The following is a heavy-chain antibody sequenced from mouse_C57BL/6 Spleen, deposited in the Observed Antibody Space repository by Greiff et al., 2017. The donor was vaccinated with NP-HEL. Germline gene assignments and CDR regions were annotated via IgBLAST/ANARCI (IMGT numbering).Heavy chain of an antibody. CDR2: INPGSGGT. CDR3: ARGGLRAMDY. CDR1: GYAFTNYL. V-gene: IGHV1-54*01. Sequence: VQLVESGAELVRPGTSVKVSCKASGYAFTNYLIEWVKQRPGQGLEWIGVINPGSGGTNYNEKFKGKATLTADKSSSTAYMQLSSLTSEDSAVYFCARGGLRAMDYWGQGTSVTVSS. D-gene: IGHD2-4*01. J-gene: IGHJ4*01.